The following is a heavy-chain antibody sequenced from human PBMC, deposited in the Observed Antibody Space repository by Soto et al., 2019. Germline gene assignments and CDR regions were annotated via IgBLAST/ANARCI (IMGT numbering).Heavy chain of an antibody. CDR1: GGTFSGYA. V-gene: IGHV1-69*01. CDR3: ARDPRSITGTTSSEDFQH. CDR2: IIPIFGIT. J-gene: IGHJ1*01. D-gene: IGHD1-1*01. Sequence: QAQLMQSGAEVKEPGSSVKFSCKASGGTFSGYAISWVRQAPGQGLEWLGGIIPIFGITNYAQKFQNRLTIAAEESSATCYMDLRSLTSEDTARYYCARDPRSITGTTSSEDFQHWGQGTLVSVS.